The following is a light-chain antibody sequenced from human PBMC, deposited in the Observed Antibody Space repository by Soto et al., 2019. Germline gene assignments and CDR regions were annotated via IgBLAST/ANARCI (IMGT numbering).Light chain of an antibody. V-gene: IGKV3-15*01. J-gene: IGKJ1*01. CDR1: QSVSSN. CDR3: QQYNNWPPTWT. Sequence: EIVLTHSPATLCVSPWQRXALXCMTSQSVSSNLAWYQQKPGQAPRLLIYGASTRATGIPARFSGSGSGTEFTLTISSLQSEDFAVYYCQQYNNWPPTWTFGQGTKVDIK. CDR2: GAS.